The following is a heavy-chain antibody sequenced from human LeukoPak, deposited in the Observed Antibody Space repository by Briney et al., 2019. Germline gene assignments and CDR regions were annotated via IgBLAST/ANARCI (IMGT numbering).Heavy chain of an antibody. CDR1: GFTFDDYA. D-gene: IGHD2-21*01. CDR2: IIWNSGRI. V-gene: IGHV3-9*01. Sequence: RTGGSLRLSCAASGFTFDDYAMHWVRQAPGKGLEWVSGIIWNSGRITYADSVKGRFTISRDNAKNSLYLQMNSLRAEDTALYYCARANCGGNCYIDYWGQGTLVTVSS. CDR3: ARANCGGNCYIDY. J-gene: IGHJ4*02.